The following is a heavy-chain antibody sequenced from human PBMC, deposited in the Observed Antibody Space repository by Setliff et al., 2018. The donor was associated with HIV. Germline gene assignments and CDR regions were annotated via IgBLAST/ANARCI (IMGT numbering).Heavy chain of an antibody. Sequence: GASVKVSCKAPGYSFTRNFVHWVRQAPGQRLEWMGWINAGNGNTKYSQKFQGRVTISRDTSASTVYMELNSLRSEDTAIYYCARDIGSVWHNWFDPWGQGTLVTVSS. CDR2: INAGNGNT. V-gene: IGHV1-3*01. CDR3: ARDIGSVWHNWFDP. CDR1: GYSFTRNF. J-gene: IGHJ5*02. D-gene: IGHD6-19*01.